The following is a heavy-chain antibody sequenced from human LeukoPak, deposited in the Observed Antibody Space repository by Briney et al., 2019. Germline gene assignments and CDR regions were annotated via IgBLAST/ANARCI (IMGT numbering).Heavy chain of an antibody. CDR2: ISTSSSYI. CDR1: GFTFSRYS. V-gene: IGHV3-21*01. Sequence: GGSLRLSCAASGFTFSRYSLNWVRQAPGKGLEWVSSISTSSSYIYYADSVKGRFTISRDNAKNSLYLQMNSLRAEDTAVYYCARVKGDYGSGSYPDTYYYYYMDVWGKGTTVTVSS. CDR3: ARVKGDYGSGSYPDTYYYYYMDV. D-gene: IGHD3-10*01. J-gene: IGHJ6*03.